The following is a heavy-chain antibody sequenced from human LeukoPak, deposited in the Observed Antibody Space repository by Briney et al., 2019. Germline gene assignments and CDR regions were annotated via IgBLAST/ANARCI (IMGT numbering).Heavy chain of an antibody. CDR3: ARTPSGDYYTTFDN. Sequence: SETLSLTCTVSGDSISSGRYYWSWIRQPAGKGLEWIGCTFTNGSTNYKPSLKSRVTISVDTSKKQFSLKLSSVTAADTAVYFCARTPSGDYYTTFDNWGQGTLVTVSS. V-gene: IGHV4-61*02. CDR1: GDSISSGRYY. D-gene: IGHD3-10*01. CDR2: TFTNGST. J-gene: IGHJ4*02.